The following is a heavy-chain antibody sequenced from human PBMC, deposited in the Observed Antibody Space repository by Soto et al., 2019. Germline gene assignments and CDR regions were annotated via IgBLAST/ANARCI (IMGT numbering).Heavy chain of an antibody. CDR3: ARSLTVTRFDQ. CDR2: VFYTGST. V-gene: IGHV4-59*01. D-gene: IGHD4-17*01. J-gene: IGHJ4*02. CDR1: GGSMSNNY. Sequence: QVHLHESGPGLVKPSQTLSLFCNVSGGSMSNNYWSWIRQARGKGLEWIGYVFYTGSTNYNPSLKSRVSISVDTSKKHFSLRLNSVTAADTAVYYCARSLTVTRFDQWGQGTRVTVS.